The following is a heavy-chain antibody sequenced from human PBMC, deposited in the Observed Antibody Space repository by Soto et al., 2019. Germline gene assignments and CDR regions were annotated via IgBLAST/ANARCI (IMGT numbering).Heavy chain of an antibody. CDR3: ARSSLYCSSTSCLSYYYYYYGMNV. V-gene: IGHV1-69*13. CDR2: IITIFGTA. D-gene: IGHD2-2*01. Sequence: SVKVSCKASGGTFSSYAISWVRQAPGQGLEWMGGIITIFGTANYAQKFQGRVTITADESTSTAYMELSSLRSEDTAVYYCARSSLYCSSTSCLSYYYYYYGMNVWGQGTTVTVSS. J-gene: IGHJ6*02. CDR1: GGTFSSYA.